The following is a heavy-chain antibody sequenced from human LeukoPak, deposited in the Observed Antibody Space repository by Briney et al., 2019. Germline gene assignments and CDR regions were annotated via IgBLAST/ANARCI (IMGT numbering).Heavy chain of an antibody. CDR1: GGSISSYY. V-gene: IGHV4-59*01. Sequence: SGTLSLTCTVSGGSISSYYWSWIRQPPGKGLEWIGYIYYSGSTNYNPSLKSRVTISVDTSKNQFSLKLSSVTAADTAVYYCARGGYCSGGSCLPLKYWGQGTLVTVSS. CDR2: IYYSGST. CDR3: ARGGYCSGGSCLPLKY. D-gene: IGHD2-15*01. J-gene: IGHJ4*02.